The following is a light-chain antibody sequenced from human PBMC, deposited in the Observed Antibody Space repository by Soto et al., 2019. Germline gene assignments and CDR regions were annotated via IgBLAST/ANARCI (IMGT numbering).Light chain of an antibody. CDR1: QSVSSY. CDR2: DAS. V-gene: IGKV3-11*01. Sequence: EIVLTQSPATLSLSPGARATLSCRASQSVSSYLAWYQQKPGQAPRLLIYDASNRATGIPARFSGSGSGTDFTLTISSLEPEDFAVYYCQQRSNWPPGMYTFGQGTNLEIK. CDR3: QQRSNWPPGMYT. J-gene: IGKJ2*01.